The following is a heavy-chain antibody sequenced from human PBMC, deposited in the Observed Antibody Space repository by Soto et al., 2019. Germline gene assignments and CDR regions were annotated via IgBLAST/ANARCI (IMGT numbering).Heavy chain of an antibody. J-gene: IGHJ4*02. D-gene: IGHD1-1*01. CDR3: ARGRNETVPSPYFDY. CDR1: GGTFSSYT. Sequence: QVQLVQSGAEVKKPGSSVKVSCKASGGTFSSYTISWVRQAPGQGLEWMGRIIPILGIANYAQKFQGRVTITADKYTSTAYMELSSLRSEDTAVYYCARGRNETVPSPYFDYWGQGTLVTVSS. V-gene: IGHV1-69*02. CDR2: IIPILGIA.